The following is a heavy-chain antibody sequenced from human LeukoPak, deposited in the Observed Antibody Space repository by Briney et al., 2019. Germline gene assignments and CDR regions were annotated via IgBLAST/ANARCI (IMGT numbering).Heavy chain of an antibody. Sequence: GGSLRLSCAASGFTFSSYVMRWVRQAPGKGLEWVSSISESGGGTYYADSVKGRFTVSRDNSKNTLYLQMSSLRVEDTAVYYCARRNTGNSFDCWGQGVQVTVSS. CDR1: GFTFSSYV. D-gene: IGHD3-10*01. J-gene: IGHJ4*02. CDR2: ISESGGGT. V-gene: IGHV3-23*01. CDR3: ARRNTGNSFDC.